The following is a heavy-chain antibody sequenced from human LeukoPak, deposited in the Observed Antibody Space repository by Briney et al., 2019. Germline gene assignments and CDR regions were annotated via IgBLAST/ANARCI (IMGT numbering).Heavy chain of an antibody. Sequence: PSETLSLTCTVSGASISSGNYYYTWIRQPAGKGLEWLGRIYTSGTTNYNPSLKSRVTISVDTSKNQFSLKLSSVTAADTAVYYCARDGADDSSGFALFDYWGQGTLVTVSS. CDR3: ARDGADDSSGFALFDY. CDR2: IYTSGTT. J-gene: IGHJ4*02. D-gene: IGHD3-22*01. V-gene: IGHV4-61*02. CDR1: GASISSGNYY.